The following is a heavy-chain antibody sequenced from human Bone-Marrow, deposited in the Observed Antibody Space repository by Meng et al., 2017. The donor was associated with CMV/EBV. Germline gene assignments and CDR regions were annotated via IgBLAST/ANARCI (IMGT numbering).Heavy chain of an antibody. CDR2: ISYDGSNK. CDR3: ARALSYDFWSGYYTLGY. Sequence: GESLKISCAASGFTFSSYAMHWVRQAPGKGLEWVAVISYDGSNKYYADSVKGRFTISRDNSKNTLYLQMNSLRAEDTAGYYCARALSYDFWSGYYTLGYWGQGTLVTVSS. CDR1: GFTFSSYA. D-gene: IGHD3-3*01. V-gene: IGHV3-30*04. J-gene: IGHJ4*02.